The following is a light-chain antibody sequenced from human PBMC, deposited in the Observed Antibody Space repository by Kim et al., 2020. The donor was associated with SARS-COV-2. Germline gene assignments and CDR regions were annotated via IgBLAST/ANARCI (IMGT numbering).Light chain of an antibody. CDR1: QSMTSW. J-gene: IGKJ2*01. Sequence: ASVVDRVTITGQHSQSMTSWVAWYQQIPGKAPNLLIYDASNLKRGVRSRFSGSRSGTEFTLTISSLQPDDFATYCCQQYDSFSYTFGPGTKLEI. CDR3: QQYDSFSYT. CDR2: DAS. V-gene: IGKV1-5*01.